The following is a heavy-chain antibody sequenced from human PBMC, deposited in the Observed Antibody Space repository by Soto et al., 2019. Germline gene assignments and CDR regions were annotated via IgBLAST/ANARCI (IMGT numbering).Heavy chain of an antibody. V-gene: IGHV4-34*01. CDR1: GGYFSGYY. J-gene: IGHJ4*02. Sequence: SETLSLTCAVYGGYFSGYYWSWIRQPPGKGLEWIGEINHSGSTNYNPSLKSRVTISVDTSKNQFSLKLSSVTAADTAVYYCARGLGDYGDYDNYWGQGTLVTVSS. D-gene: IGHD4-17*01. CDR2: INHSGST. CDR3: ARGLGDYGDYDNY.